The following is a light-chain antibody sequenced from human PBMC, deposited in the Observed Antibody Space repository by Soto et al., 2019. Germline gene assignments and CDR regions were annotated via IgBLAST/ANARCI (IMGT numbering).Light chain of an antibody. V-gene: IGLV2-11*01. Sequence: QSALTQPRSVSGSPGQSVTISCTGTSSDVGGYNYVSWYQQHPGKAPKLMIYDVSKRPSGVPDRFSGSKSGNTASLTSSGLQAEDEAHYYCCSSAGSYTSVFGGGAKLTVL. CDR1: SSDVGGYNY. J-gene: IGLJ3*02. CDR2: DVS. CDR3: CSSAGSYTSV.